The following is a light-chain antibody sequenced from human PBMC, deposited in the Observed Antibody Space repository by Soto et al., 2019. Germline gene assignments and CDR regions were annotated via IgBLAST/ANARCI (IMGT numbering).Light chain of an antibody. CDR3: QQSYSTPPG. CDR1: QSISSY. V-gene: IGKV1-39*01. Sequence: IQMTPSPSSLSASVGDRVTITCRASQSISSYLNWYQQKPGKAPKLLIYAASSLQSGVPSRFSGSGSGTDFTLTISSLQPEDFATYYCQQSYSTPPGFGQGTKLEIK. J-gene: IGKJ2*01. CDR2: AAS.